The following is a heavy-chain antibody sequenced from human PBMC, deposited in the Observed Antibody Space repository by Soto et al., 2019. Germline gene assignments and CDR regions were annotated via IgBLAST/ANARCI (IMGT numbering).Heavy chain of an antibody. CDR1: GFTFSSYG. V-gene: IGHV3-30*18. J-gene: IGHJ6*02. CDR3: AKDGYYYDSSGWMDV. Sequence: QVQLVESGGGVVQPGRSLRLSCAASGFTFSSYGMHWVRQAPGKGLEWVAVISYDGSNKYYADSVKGRFTISRDNSKNTLYLQMNSLRAEDTAVYYLAKDGYYYDSSGWMDVWGQGTTVTVSS. CDR2: ISYDGSNK. D-gene: IGHD3-22*01.